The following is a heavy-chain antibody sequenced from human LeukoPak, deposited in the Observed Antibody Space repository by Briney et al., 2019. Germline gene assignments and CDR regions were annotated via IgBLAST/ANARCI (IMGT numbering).Heavy chain of an antibody. CDR1: GGSISSGGYY. D-gene: IGHD4-17*01. CDR2: IYYSGST. Sequence: SQTLSLTCTVSGGSISSGGYYWSWIRQHPGRGLEWIGYIYYSGSTYYNPSLKSRVTISVDTSKNQFSLKLSSVTAADTAVYYCARGLNRNDYGDYGYWGQGTLVTVSS. V-gene: IGHV4-31*03. CDR3: ARGLNRNDYGDYGY. J-gene: IGHJ4*02.